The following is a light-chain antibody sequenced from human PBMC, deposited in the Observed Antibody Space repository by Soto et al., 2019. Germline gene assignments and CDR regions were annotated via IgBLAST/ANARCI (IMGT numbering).Light chain of an antibody. Sequence: EIVLTQSPGTLSLSPGERATLSCMASQIVSSNLAWYQQKPGQAPRLLIYAASTRASDIPARFSGSGSGTEFTLTISSLQSEDFAIYYCQQYNNWPITFGQGTRLEIK. V-gene: IGKV3-15*01. CDR1: QIVSSN. CDR3: QQYNNWPIT. CDR2: AAS. J-gene: IGKJ5*01.